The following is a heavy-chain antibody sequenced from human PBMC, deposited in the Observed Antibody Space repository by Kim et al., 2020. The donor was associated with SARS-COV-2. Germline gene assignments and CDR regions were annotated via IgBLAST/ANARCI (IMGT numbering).Heavy chain of an antibody. V-gene: IGHV1-69*13. D-gene: IGHD1-26*01. J-gene: IGHJ2*01. CDR3: ARARLGDGYYKFNPPTQGYWDFDL. Sequence: SVKVSCKASGGTFSSYAISWVRQAPGQGLEWMGGIILIFGTANYAQKSQGRVTITADESTSTAYMELSSLRSEDTAVYYSARARLGDGYYKFNPPTQGYWDFDLWGRGTLVTVSS. CDR2: IILIFGTA. CDR1: GGTFSSYA.